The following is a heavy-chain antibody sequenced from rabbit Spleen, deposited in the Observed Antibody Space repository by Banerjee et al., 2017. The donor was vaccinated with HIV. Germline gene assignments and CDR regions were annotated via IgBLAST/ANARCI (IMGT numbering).Heavy chain of an antibody. CDR2: IDPIFGRT. Sequence: QEHLVESGGGLVQPGGSLKLSCTASGFDFSSYGVSWVRQAPGKGLEWIGYIDPIFGRTYYASWVNGRFTISSHNAQNTLYLQLNSLTVADTATYFCARDVENGGYDYFNLWGQGTLVTVS. J-gene: IGHJ4*01. D-gene: IGHD1-1*01. CDR1: GFDFSSYG. V-gene: IGHV1S47*01. CDR3: ARDVENGGYDYFNL.